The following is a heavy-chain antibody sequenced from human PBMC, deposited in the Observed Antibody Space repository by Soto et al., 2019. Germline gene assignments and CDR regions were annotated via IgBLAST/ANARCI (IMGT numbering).Heavy chain of an antibody. CDR2: ISGSGGST. V-gene: IGHV3-23*01. Sequence: XGSLRLSCAAAGFTFSSYAMSWVRQAPGKGLEWVSAISGSGGSTYYADSVKGRFTISRDNSKNTLYLQMNSLRAEDTAVYYCAKAPYYYDSSGYYYFDYWGQGTLVTVSS. D-gene: IGHD3-22*01. CDR1: GFTFSSYA. J-gene: IGHJ4*02. CDR3: AKAPYYYDSSGYYYFDY.